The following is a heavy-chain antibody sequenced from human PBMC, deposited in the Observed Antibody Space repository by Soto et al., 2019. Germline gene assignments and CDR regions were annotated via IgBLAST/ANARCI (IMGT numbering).Heavy chain of an antibody. Sequence: EVQLVESGGGLVQPGGSLRLSCAASGFTFSSYEMNWVRQAPGKGLEWVSYISSSGSTIYYADSVKGRFTISRDNAKNSLYLQMNNLRAEDTAVYYCARAPPYYYDSSGYYPTDAFDIWGQGTMVTVSS. CDR3: ARAPPYYYDSSGYYPTDAFDI. V-gene: IGHV3-48*03. D-gene: IGHD3-22*01. J-gene: IGHJ3*02. CDR2: ISSSGSTI. CDR1: GFTFSSYE.